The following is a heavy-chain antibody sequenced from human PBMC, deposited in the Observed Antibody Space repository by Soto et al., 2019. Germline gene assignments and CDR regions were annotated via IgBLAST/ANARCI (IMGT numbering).Heavy chain of an antibody. CDR1: GGSVSSGSYY. J-gene: IGHJ4*02. CDR2: IYYSGST. D-gene: IGHD3-10*01. V-gene: IGHV4-61*01. Sequence: SETLSLTCTVSGGSVSSGSYYWSWIRQPPGKGLEWIGYIYYSGSTNYNPSLKSRVTISVDTSKNQFSLKLSSVTAADTAVYYCARDRHGITMVRGVINKGYYFDYWGQGTLVTVSS. CDR3: ARDRHGITMVRGVINKGYYFDY.